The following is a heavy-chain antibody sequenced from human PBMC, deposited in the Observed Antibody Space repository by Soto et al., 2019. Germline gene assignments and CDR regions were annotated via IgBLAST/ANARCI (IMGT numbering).Heavy chain of an antibody. J-gene: IGHJ6*02. V-gene: IGHV3-33*08. D-gene: IGHD6-13*01. CDR1: GFTFSSYA. CDR2: IWYDGTNK. CDR3: AREVITAAGTEGYYYGFHGMGV. Sequence: GGSLRLSCAASGFTFSSYAMHWVRQAPGKGLEWVAVIWYDGTNKYYGGFVNGRFTISRDNSKNTMYLQMNSLRAEDTAVYYCAREVITAAGTEGYYYGFHGMGVWGQGTTVTVSS.